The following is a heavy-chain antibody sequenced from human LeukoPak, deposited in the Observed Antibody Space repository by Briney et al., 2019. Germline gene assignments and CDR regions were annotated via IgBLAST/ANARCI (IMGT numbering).Heavy chain of an antibody. D-gene: IGHD3-10*01. CDR3: ASARYYYGSGSWYYYGMDV. V-gene: IGHV4-59*01. CDR1: GGSISSYY. J-gene: IGHJ6*02. Sequence: SETLSLTCTVSGGSISSYYWSWIRQPPGKGLEWIGYIYYSGSTNYNPSLKSRVTISVDTSKNQFSLKLSSVTAADTAVYYCASARYYYGSGSWYYYGMDVWGQGTTVTVSS. CDR2: IYYSGST.